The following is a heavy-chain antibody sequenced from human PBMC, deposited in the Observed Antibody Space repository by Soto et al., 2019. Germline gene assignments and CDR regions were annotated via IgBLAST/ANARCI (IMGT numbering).Heavy chain of an antibody. CDR2: ISGSGGST. J-gene: IGHJ6*03. V-gene: IGHV3-23*01. Sequence: PGGSLRLCWAAAGGTCSSYAVSWVRQAPGKGLEWVSAISGSGGSTYYADSVKGRFTISRDNSKNTLYLQMNSLRAEDTAVYYCAKGYSSSWYRDYYMDVWGKGTTVTVSS. CDR3: AKGYSSSWYRDYYMDV. D-gene: IGHD6-13*01. CDR1: GGTCSSYA.